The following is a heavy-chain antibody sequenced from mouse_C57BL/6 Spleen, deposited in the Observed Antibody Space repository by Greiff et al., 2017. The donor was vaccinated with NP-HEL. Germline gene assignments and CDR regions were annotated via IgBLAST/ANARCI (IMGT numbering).Heavy chain of an antibody. J-gene: IGHJ3*01. CDR1: GYTFTDYY. CDR2: INPNNGGT. CDR3: ARRGYDYDGAWFAY. Sequence: EVQLQQSGPELVKPGASVKISCKASGYTFTDYYMNWVKQSPGKSLEWIGDINPNNGGTSYNQKFKGKATLTVDKSSSTACMELRSLTSEDSAVYYCARRGYDYDGAWFAYWGQGTLVTVSA. V-gene: IGHV1-26*01. D-gene: IGHD2-4*01.